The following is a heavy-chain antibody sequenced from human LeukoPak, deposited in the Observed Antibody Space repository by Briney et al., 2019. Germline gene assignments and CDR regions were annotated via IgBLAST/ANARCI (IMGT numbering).Heavy chain of an antibody. D-gene: IGHD2-15*01. CDR3: ARMVRQVAPDGSGHFNWFDP. CDR1: GFTFKSHW. V-gene: IGHV3-7*01. Sequence: PGWSLRVSCAAAGFTFKSHWRSWIRQAPGEGLEELASIKQDGSDKYYVDYVKGRFTISRDTAKNSLYMNMNSLRAADTAVYYCARMVRQVAPDGSGHFNWFDPWGQGTLVTVSS. J-gene: IGHJ5*02. CDR2: IKQDGSDK.